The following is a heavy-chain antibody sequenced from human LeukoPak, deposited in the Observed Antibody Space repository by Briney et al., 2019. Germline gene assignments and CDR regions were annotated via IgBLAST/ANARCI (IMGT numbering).Heavy chain of an antibody. CDR3: ARAGPKTRKARDHYYGMDV. J-gene: IGHJ6*02. CDR1: GFTFSSYG. Sequence: PGGSLRLSCAASGFTFSSYGMHWVRQAPGKGLEWVAVISYDGSNKYYADSVKGRFTISRDNSKNTLYLQMNSLRAEDTAVYYCARAGPKTRKARDHYYGMDVWGQGTTVTVSS. V-gene: IGHV3-30*03. CDR2: ISYDGSNK.